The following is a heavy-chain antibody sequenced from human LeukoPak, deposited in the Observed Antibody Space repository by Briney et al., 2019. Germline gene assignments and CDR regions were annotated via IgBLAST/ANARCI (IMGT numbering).Heavy chain of an antibody. Sequence: PGGSLRLSCAASGFTFSSYSMNWVRQAPAKGLEWVSYISSSTSTIYYADSVKGRFTISRDNAKNSLYLQMNSLRAEATAVYYCARDLVSVGYWGQGTLVTVSS. CDR3: ARDLVSVGY. V-gene: IGHV3-48*01. CDR2: ISSSTSTI. D-gene: IGHD3-10*01. CDR1: GFTFSSYS. J-gene: IGHJ4*02.